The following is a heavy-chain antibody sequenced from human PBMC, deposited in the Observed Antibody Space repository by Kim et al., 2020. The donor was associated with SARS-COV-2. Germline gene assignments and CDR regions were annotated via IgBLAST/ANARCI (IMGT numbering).Heavy chain of an antibody. CDR3: ARHLYRWFGELVLFDY. D-gene: IGHD3-10*01. J-gene: IGHJ4*02. V-gene: IGHV4-39*01. Sequence: SLKSRVTISVDTSKNQFSLKLSSVTAADTAVYYCARHLYRWFGELVLFDYWGQGTLVTVSS.